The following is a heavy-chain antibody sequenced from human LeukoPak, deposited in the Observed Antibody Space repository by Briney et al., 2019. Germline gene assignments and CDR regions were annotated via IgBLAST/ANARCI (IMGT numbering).Heavy chain of an antibody. CDR1: GGSINSSSYY. D-gene: IGHD3-10*01. J-gene: IGHJ4*02. CDR3: ARRHYGSGYYPYYFDY. V-gene: IGHV4-39*01. Sequence: PSETLSLTCTVSGGSINSSSYYWGWIRQPPGKGLEWIGSIYYSGTTFYNPSLKSRVTISVDTSKNQFSLRLNSVTAADTAVYYCARRHYGSGYYPYYFDYWGQGTLVTVSS. CDR2: IYYSGTT.